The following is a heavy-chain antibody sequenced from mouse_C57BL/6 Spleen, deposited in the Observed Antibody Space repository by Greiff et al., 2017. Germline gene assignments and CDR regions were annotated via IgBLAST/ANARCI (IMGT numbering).Heavy chain of an antibody. D-gene: IGHD4-1*01. CDR1: GYSFTNYR. CDR2: IHPNSGTT. V-gene: IGHV1-64*01. Sequence: QVQLQQSGAELVKPGASVKLSCKASGYSFTNYRMNWVKQSPGQGLEWIGMIHPNSGTTNYNEKFKSKATLTVDQSSSTAYMQLSSLTSEDSAVYYCARRTGCYFDYWGQGTTLTVSS. J-gene: IGHJ2*01. CDR3: ARRTGCYFDY.